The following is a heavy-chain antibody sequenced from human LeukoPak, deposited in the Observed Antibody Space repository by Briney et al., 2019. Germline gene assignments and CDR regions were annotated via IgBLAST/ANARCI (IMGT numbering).Heavy chain of an antibody. V-gene: IGHV3-48*01. CDR2: ISSSSSTI. J-gene: IGHJ6*02. CDR1: GFTFISYS. CDR3: ARGSRRVVAATQGYYYYGMDV. Sequence: GGSLRLSCAASGFTFISYSMSWVRQAPGKGLEWVSYISSSSSTIYYADSVKGRFTISRDNSKNTLYLQMNSLRAEDTAVYYCARGSRRVVAATQGYYYYGMDVWGQGTTVTVSS. D-gene: IGHD2-15*01.